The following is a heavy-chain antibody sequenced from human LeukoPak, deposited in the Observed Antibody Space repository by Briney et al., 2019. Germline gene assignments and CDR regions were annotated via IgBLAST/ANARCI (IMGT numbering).Heavy chain of an antibody. CDR1: GCTFSSYS. CDR2: ISSSSSYI. Sequence: GGSLRLSCAASGCTFSSYSMNWVRKAPGKGLEWVSSISSSSSYIYYADSVKGRFTISRDNAKNSLYLQMNSLRAEDTAVYYCAKDPWSMVRGAGFDYWGQGTLVTVSS. J-gene: IGHJ4*02. CDR3: AKDPWSMVRGAGFDY. V-gene: IGHV3-21*01. D-gene: IGHD3-10*01.